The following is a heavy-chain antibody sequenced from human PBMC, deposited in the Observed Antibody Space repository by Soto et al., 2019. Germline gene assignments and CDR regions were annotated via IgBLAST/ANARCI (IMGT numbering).Heavy chain of an antibody. D-gene: IGHD3-9*01. CDR1: VDSVSSDTSA. V-gene: IGHV6-1*01. CDR3: ASEFEATSLDG. J-gene: IGHJ6*02. CDR2: AYYRSQWYI. Sequence: SQTLSLTCVISVDSVSSDTSAWNLIRQSPSRGLEWLGRAYYRSQWYIDFAGSVKSRLTINPDTSKNEVSLHLKSVTPEDTAMYYCASEFEATSLDGWAPENTVTVXS.